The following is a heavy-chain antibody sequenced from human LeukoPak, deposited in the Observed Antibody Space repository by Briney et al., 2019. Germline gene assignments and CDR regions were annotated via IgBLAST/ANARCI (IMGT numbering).Heavy chain of an antibody. Sequence: GESLKISCKGSGYSFTSYWIGWVRQMPGKGLEWMGIIYPGDSDTRYSPSFQGQVTISADKSISTAYLQWSSLKASDTAMYYCARHSSTVTTIAPGQGRDYWGQGTLVTVSS. D-gene: IGHD4-17*01. J-gene: IGHJ4*02. CDR2: IYPGDSDT. CDR1: GYSFTSYW. V-gene: IGHV5-51*01. CDR3: ARHSSTVTTIAPGQGRDY.